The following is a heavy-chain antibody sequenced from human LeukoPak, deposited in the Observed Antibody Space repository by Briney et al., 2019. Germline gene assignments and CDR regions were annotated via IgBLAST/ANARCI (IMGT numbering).Heavy chain of an antibody. CDR3: ARVTGYMVEDYFDY. Sequence: ASVKVSCKASGYTFTGYYMHWVRQAPGQGLEWMGWINPDSGGTNYAQKFQGRVTMTRDTSISTAYMDLSRLRSDDAAVYYCARVTGYMVEDYFDYWGQGTLVTVSS. D-gene: IGHD6-13*01. J-gene: IGHJ4*02. CDR1: GYTFTGYY. CDR2: INPDSGGT. V-gene: IGHV1-2*02.